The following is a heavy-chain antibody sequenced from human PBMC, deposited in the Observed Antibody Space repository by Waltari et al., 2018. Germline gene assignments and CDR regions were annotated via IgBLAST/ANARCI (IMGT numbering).Heavy chain of an antibody. D-gene: IGHD7-27*01. CDR2: IHHNGNK. CDR1: GFSVSSIYY. V-gene: IGHV4-38-2*01. Sequence: QAQVQESGPGLLKPSETLSLTCAVSGFSVSSIYYLAWIRQAPGKGLGWIGSIHHNGNKSYNFSLLSRVTISKDSSTNQVSLKVSSVTAADTAVYYCATQLTGDRTEALELWGQGTVVTVAS. CDR3: ATQLTGDRTEALEL. J-gene: IGHJ3*01.